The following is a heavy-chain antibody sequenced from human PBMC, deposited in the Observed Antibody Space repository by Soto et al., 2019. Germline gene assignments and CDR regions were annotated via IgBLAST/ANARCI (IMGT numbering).Heavy chain of an antibody. CDR2: ISPYTGNT. D-gene: IGHD3-16*01. CDR3: VMVDNYVTPTPQDV. V-gene: IGHV1-18*01. J-gene: IGHJ6*02. CDR1: GYIFVNYG. Sequence: QVQLVQSGDEVKKPGASVKVSCKASGYIFVNYGIAWVRQATGQGREWMGWISPYTGNTHSATKVQGRLTMTTDTSTSTAYMDLGSLTSDDTAVYYCVMVDNYVTPTPQDVWGQGTTVTVSS.